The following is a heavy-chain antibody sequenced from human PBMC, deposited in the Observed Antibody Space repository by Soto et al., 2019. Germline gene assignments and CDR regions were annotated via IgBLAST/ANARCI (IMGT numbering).Heavy chain of an antibody. J-gene: IGHJ5*02. CDR2: IYTSGST. D-gene: IGHD3-3*02. CDR3: ARHSLALRKNNWFDP. V-gene: IGHV4-4*07. CDR1: GGSLSSYY. Sequence: SETLSLTCTVSGGSLSSYYWSWIRQPAGKGLEWIGRIYTSGSTNYNPSLKSRVTMSVDTSKNQFSLKLSSGTAADTALYFCARHSLALRKNNWFDPWGQGIMVNVSS.